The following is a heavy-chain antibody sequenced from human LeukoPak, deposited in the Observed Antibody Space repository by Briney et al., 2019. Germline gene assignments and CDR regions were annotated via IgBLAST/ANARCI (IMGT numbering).Heavy chain of an antibody. CDR1: GFTFSSYA. V-gene: IGHV4-34*01. J-gene: IGHJ4*02. CDR3: ARPSRWLQLRYFDY. CDR2: INHSGST. D-gene: IGHD5-24*01. Sequence: PGGSLRLSCAASGFTFSSYAMSWIRQPPGKGLEWIGEINHSGSTNYNPSLKSRVTISVDTSKNQFSLKLSSVTAADTAVYYCARPSRWLQLRYFDYWGQGTLVTVSS.